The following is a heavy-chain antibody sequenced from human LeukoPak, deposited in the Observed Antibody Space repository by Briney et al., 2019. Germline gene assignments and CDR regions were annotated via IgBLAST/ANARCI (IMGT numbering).Heavy chain of an antibody. Sequence: PGGSLRLSCAASGFTFSSYSMNWVRQAPGKGLEWVSYISSSSSTIYYADSVKGRFTISRDNAKNSLYLQMYSLRAEDTAVYYCARDYGAAAAYKYFQHWGQGTLVTVSS. J-gene: IGHJ1*01. V-gene: IGHV3-48*01. CDR1: GFTFSSYS. CDR3: ARDYGAAAAYKYFQH. CDR2: ISSSSSTI. D-gene: IGHD6-13*01.